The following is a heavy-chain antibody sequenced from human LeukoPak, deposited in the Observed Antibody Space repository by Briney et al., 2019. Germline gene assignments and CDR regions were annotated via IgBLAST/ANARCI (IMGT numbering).Heavy chain of an antibody. J-gene: IGHJ4*02. CDR2: IYYSGST. D-gene: IGHD3-9*01. Sequence: SETLSLTCTVSGGSISSGGYYWSWIRQHPGKGLEWIGYIYYSGSTYYNPSLKSRVTISVDTSKNQFSLKLSSVTAADTAVYYCARGLPLRYFDWSRPYYFDYWGQGTLVTVSS. CDR1: GGSISSGGYY. V-gene: IGHV4-31*03. CDR3: ARGLPLRYFDWSRPYYFDY.